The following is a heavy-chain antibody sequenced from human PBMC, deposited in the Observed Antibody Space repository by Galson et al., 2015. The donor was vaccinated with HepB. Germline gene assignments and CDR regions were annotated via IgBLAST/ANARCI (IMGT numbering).Heavy chain of an antibody. V-gene: IGHV3-23*01. CDR1: GFTFSSYA. Sequence: SLRLSCAASGFTFSSYAMSWVRQAPGKGLEWVSAISGSGGSTYYADSVKGRFTISRDNSKNTLYLQMNSLRAEDTAVYYCAKERGTVTRPRRGYFDLWGRGTLVTVSS. J-gene: IGHJ2*01. D-gene: IGHD4-17*01. CDR3: AKERGTVTRPRRGYFDL. CDR2: ISGSGGST.